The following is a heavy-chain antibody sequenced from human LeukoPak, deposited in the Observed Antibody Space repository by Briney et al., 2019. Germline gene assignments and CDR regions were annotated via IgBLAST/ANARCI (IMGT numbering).Heavy chain of an antibody. D-gene: IGHD3-10*01. J-gene: IGHJ5*02. CDR3: ARYGSGSYRGFDP. CDR2: INAGNGNT. Sequence: GASVKVSCKASGYTFTSYAMHWVRQAPGHRLEWMGWINAGNGNTKYSQKFQGRVTITRDTSASTAYMELSSLRSEDTAVYYCARYGSGSYRGFDPWGQGTLVTVSS. CDR1: GYTFTSYA. V-gene: IGHV1-3*01.